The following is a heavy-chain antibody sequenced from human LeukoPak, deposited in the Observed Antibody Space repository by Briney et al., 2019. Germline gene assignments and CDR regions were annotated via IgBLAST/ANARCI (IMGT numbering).Heavy chain of an antibody. CDR1: GGSISSSSYY. Sequence: SETLSLTCTVSGGSISSSSYYWGWIRQPPGKGLEWIGSIYYSGSTYYYPSLKSRVTISVDTAKNQFSLKLSSVTAADTAVCYCARHEGPFGDSSSSGQFDYWGQGTLVTVSS. CDR2: IYYSGST. CDR3: ARHEGPFGDSSSSGQFDY. V-gene: IGHV4-39*01. D-gene: IGHD6-6*01. J-gene: IGHJ4*02.